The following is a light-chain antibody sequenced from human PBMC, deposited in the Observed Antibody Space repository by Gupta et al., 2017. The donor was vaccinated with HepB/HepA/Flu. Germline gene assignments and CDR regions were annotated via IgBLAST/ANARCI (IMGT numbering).Light chain of an antibody. CDR3: QQENSYPVT. Sequence: DIQMTQSPSSLSASVGDRVTITCLASQGISNYLAWFQQKPGKAPKSLLYAASMFHSAVPSKFSGSDSATDFTLTISMLHPEAIATYCLQQENSYPVTFGGGTKLEIK. V-gene: IGKV1-16*02. CDR1: QGISNY. J-gene: IGKJ4*01. CDR2: AAS.